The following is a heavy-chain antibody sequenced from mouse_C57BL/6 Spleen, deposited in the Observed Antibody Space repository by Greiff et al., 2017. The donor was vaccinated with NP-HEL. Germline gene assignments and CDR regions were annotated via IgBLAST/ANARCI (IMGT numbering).Heavy chain of an antibody. J-gene: IGHJ2*01. CDR2: IDPSDSYT. Sequence: VQLQQPGAELVMPGASVKLSCKASGYTFTSYWMHWVKQRPGQGLEWIGEIDPSDSYTNYNQKFKGKSTLTVDKSSSTAYMQLSSLTSEDSAVYYCARSPSLDYWGQGTTLTVSS. V-gene: IGHV1-69*01. CDR1: GYTFTSYW. CDR3: ARSPSLDY.